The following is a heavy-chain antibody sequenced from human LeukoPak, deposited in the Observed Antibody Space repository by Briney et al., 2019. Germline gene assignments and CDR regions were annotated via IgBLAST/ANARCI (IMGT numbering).Heavy chain of an antibody. D-gene: IGHD3-22*01. Sequence: ASVKVSCKASGYTFTSYDINWVRQATGQGLEWMGWMNPNSGNTGYAQKFQGRVTMTRNTSISTAYMELSSLRSEDTAVYYCAMDYETFEYFQHWGQGTLVTVSS. CDR3: AMDYETFEYFQH. CDR2: MNPNSGNT. J-gene: IGHJ1*01. V-gene: IGHV1-8*01. CDR1: GYTFTSYD.